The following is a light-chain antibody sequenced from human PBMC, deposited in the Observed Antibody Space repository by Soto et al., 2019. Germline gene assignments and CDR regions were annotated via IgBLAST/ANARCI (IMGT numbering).Light chain of an antibody. J-gene: IGKJ4*01. Sequence: EIVLTQSPATLSLSPGERATLSCRASQSVSSYLAWYQQKPGQAPRLLIYDASNRATGIPARFSGSGSGTDFALTISILEPEHFAVYCCQQRSNSPSPFGGGTKVEIK. CDR3: QQRSNSPSP. V-gene: IGKV3-11*01. CDR2: DAS. CDR1: QSVSSY.